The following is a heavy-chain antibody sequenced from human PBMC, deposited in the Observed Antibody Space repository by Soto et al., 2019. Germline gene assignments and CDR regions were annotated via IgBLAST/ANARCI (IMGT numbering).Heavy chain of an antibody. CDR3: AKDWVSGSSPY. Sequence: GGSLRLSCTASGFTFSSHAMSWVRQAPGKQLEWVSAISGSAGLTFYADSVKGRFTISRDNSKNTLYLQMNSLRAEDTAVYYCAKDWVSGSSPYWGQGTLVTVSS. J-gene: IGHJ4*02. V-gene: IGHV3-23*01. CDR1: GFTFSSHA. D-gene: IGHD2-15*01. CDR2: ISGSAGLT.